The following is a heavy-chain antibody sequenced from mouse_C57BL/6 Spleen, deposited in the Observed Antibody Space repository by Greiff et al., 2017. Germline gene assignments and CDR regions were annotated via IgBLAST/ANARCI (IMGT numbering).Heavy chain of an antibody. Sequence: VQLQQSGPELVKPGASVKMSCKASGYTFTDYNMHWVKQSHGKSLEWIGYINPNNGGTSYNQKFKGKATLTVNKSSSTAYMELRSLTSEDSAVYYCARLGDYDGEGFAYWGQGTLVTVSA. CDR1: GYTFTDYN. V-gene: IGHV1-22*01. CDR3: ARLGDYDGEGFAY. CDR2: INPNNGGT. J-gene: IGHJ3*01. D-gene: IGHD2-4*01.